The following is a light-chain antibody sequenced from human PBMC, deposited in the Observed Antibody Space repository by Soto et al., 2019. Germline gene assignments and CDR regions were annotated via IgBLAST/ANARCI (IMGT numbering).Light chain of an antibody. CDR1: SGHSSYA. V-gene: IGLV4-69*01. J-gene: IGLJ2*01. Sequence: QLVLTQSPSASASLGASVKLTCTLSSGHSSYAIAWHQQQPEKGPRYLMKLNSDGGYSEGDGIPDRFSGSSSGAERYLTISSLQSEDEADYYCQTWGTGIRIFGGGTKLTVL. CDR3: QTWGTGIRI. CDR2: LNSDGGY.